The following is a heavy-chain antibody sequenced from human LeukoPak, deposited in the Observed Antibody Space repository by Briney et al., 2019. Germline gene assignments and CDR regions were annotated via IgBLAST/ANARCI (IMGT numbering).Heavy chain of an antibody. V-gene: IGHV4-59*12. CDR3: ARDRADFHIVVVVAATEYYMDV. CDR1: GGSISSYY. D-gene: IGHD2-15*01. J-gene: IGHJ6*03. CDR2: IYYSGST. Sequence: SETLSLTCTVSGGSISSYYWSWIRQPPGKGLEWIGYIYYSGSTNYNPSLKSRVTMSVDTSKNQFSLKLSSVTAADTAVYYCARDRADFHIVVVVAATEYYMDVWGKGTTVTVSS.